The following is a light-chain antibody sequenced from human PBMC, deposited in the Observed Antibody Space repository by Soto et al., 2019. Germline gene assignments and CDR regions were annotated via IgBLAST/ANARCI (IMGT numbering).Light chain of an antibody. V-gene: IGLV2-8*01. CDR1: SSDVGGYNY. J-gene: IGLJ1*01. CDR2: EVN. Sequence: QSVLTQPPSASGSPGQSLTISCTGTSSDVGGYNYVSWYQQHPGKAPKLMIYEVNKRPSGVPDRFSGSKSGNTASLTVSGLQAEDEADYYCSSYAGSSNVFGTGTKLTVL. CDR3: SSYAGSSNV.